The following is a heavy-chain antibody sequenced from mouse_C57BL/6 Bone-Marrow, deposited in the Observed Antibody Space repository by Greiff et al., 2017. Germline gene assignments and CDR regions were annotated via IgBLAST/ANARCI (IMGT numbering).Heavy chain of an antibody. V-gene: IGHV1-85*01. J-gene: IGHJ1*03. CDR1: GYTFTSYD. CDR3: ARGSLYYYPYFDV. D-gene: IGHD1-1*01. CDR2: IYPRDGST. Sequence: QVQLQQSGPELVKPGASVTLSCKASGYTFTSYDINWVKQRPGQGLEWIGWIYPRDGSTKYNEKFKGKATLTVDTSSSTAYMELHSLTSEDSAVYFGARGSLYYYPYFDVWGTGTTVTVSS.